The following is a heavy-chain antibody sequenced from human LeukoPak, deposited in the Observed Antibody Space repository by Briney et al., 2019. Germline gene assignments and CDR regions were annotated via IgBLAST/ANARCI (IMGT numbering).Heavy chain of an antibody. CDR3: ARDFGIFVRAFDI. J-gene: IGHJ3*02. Sequence: SETLSLTCTVSAGSTTSSSYYWRWIRQPAGKGLEWIGNIHATGRTNYNPSLKSRVTISVDTSNNQFTLKLSSVTAADTAVYYCARDFGIFVRAFDIWGQGTMVTVSS. CDR1: AGSTTSSSYY. CDR2: IHATGRT. V-gene: IGHV4-61*09. D-gene: IGHD3-10*01.